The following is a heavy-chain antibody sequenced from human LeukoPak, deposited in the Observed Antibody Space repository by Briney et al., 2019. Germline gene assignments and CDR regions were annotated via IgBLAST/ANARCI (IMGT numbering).Heavy chain of an antibody. J-gene: IGHJ5*02. Sequence: ASVKVSCKASGYSFTAYDTNWVRQATGQGLEWIGYINPNTGLTEYAQKFQGRVSLTRDTSITTAYMELNTLTSEDTAVYYCATTLRNNPPWGQGTLITVSS. CDR2: INPNTGLT. D-gene: IGHD1-14*01. V-gene: IGHV1-8*01. CDR3: ATTLRNNPP. CDR1: GYSFTAYD.